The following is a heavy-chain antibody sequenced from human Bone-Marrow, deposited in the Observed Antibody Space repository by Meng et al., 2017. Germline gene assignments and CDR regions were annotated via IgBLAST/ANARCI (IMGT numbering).Heavy chain of an antibody. J-gene: IGHJ3*02. CDR2: IYYSGST. V-gene: IGHV4-39*07. D-gene: IGHD2-15*01. CDR1: GGSISSSSYY. Sequence: ESLKISCTVSGGSISSSSYYWGWIRQPPGKGLEWIGSIYYSGSTYYNPSLKSRVTISVDTSKNQFSLKLSSVTAADTAVYYCARYCSGGSCYGAFDIWGQGTMVTVSS. CDR3: ARYCSGGSCYGAFDI.